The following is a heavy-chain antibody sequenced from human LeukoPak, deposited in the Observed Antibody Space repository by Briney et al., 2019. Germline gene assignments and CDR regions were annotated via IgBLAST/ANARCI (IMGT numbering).Heavy chain of an antibody. CDR2: IYTSGST. CDR3: AGRYCISTSCYLRGFDP. D-gene: IGHD2-2*01. V-gene: IGHV4-4*07. J-gene: IGHJ5*02. Sequence: SETLSLTCTVSGGSISSYYWSWIRQPAGKGLEWIGRIYTSGSTNYNPSLKSRVTMSVDTSKNQFSLKLSSVTAADTAVYYCAGRYCISTSCYLRGFDPWGQGTLVTVSS. CDR1: GGSISSYY.